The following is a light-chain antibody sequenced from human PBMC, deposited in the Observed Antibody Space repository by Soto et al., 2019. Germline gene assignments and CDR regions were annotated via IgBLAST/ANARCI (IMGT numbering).Light chain of an antibody. J-gene: IGLJ2*01. CDR1: SSNIGNNY. Sequence: QAVVTQSPSVSAAPGQQVTISCSGSSSNIGNNYVSWYQQLPGTAPKLLIYDNNKRPSGIPDRFSGSKSGTSGTLDITGLQTGDEADYYCATWDGSLPGEVFGGGTKLIVL. V-gene: IGLV1-51*01. CDR2: DNN. CDR3: ATWDGSLPGEV.